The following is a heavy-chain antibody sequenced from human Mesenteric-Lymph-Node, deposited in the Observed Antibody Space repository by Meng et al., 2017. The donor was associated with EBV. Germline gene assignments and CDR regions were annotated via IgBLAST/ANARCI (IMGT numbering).Heavy chain of an antibody. J-gene: IGHJ4*02. D-gene: IGHD1-26*01. CDR1: GFTFSSYW. V-gene: IGHV3-74*01. Sequence: EVQLLESGGCLVQPGWSLRLSCAASGFTFSSYWMHWVRQAPGKGLVWVSHINTYGSRTDYADSVKGRFTISRDNAKNTLSLQMNSLRAEDTAVYYCTSDLGGATDFWGQGTLVTVSS. CDR3: TSDLGGATDF. CDR2: INTYGSRT.